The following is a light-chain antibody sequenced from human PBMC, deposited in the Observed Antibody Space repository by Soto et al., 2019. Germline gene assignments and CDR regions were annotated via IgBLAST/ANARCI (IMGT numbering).Light chain of an antibody. Sequence: QSALTQPASVSGSPGQSITISCTGTSSDVGGYNYVSWYQQHPGKAPKLMIYDVSNRPSGVSNRFSGSKSGNTASLTISGLQAEDEAYYHCSSYTSSSTVVFGGGTKLTVL. CDR2: DVS. J-gene: IGLJ2*01. V-gene: IGLV2-14*01. CDR1: SSDVGGYNY. CDR3: SSYTSSSTVV.